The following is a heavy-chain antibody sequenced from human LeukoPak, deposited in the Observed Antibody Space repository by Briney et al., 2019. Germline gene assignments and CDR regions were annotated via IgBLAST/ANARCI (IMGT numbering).Heavy chain of an antibody. CDR1: GGSFSGYY. CDR2: INHSGST. J-gene: IGHJ4*02. CDR3: ARGRSCSWYGLYYFDY. V-gene: IGHV4-34*01. Sequence: SETLSLTCAVYGGSFSGYYWSWIRQPPGKGLEWIGEINHSGSTNYNPSLKSRVTISVDTSKNQFSLKLSSVTAADTAVYYCARGRSCSWYGLYYFDYWGQGTLVTVSS. D-gene: IGHD6-13*01.